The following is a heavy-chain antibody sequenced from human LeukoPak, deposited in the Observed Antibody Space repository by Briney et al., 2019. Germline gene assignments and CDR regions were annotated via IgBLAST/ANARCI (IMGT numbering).Heavy chain of an antibody. CDR1: GFTVNSNY. Sequence: GGSLRLSCAASGFTVNSNYMSWVRQARGKGLEWVSVIYSGGSTYYADSVKGRFTISRHNSKNTLYLQMNSLRAEDTAVYYCARVSFQWPADGMDVWGQGTTVTVSS. CDR2: IYSGGST. V-gene: IGHV3-53*04. CDR3: ARVSFQWPADGMDV. D-gene: IGHD6-19*01. J-gene: IGHJ6*02.